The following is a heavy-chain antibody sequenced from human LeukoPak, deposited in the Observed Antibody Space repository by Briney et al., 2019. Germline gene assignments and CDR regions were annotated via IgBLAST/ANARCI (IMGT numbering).Heavy chain of an antibody. CDR1: GFTFSSYG. Sequence: ERSLRLSCAASGFTFSSYGMHWVRQAPGKGLEWVAVISYDGSNKYYADSVKGRFTISRDNSKNTLYLQMNSLRAEDTAVYYCAKEMGTTYYYYDMDVWGQGTTVTVSS. CDR3: AKEMGTTYYYYDMDV. V-gene: IGHV3-30*18. D-gene: IGHD7-27*01. CDR2: ISYDGSNK. J-gene: IGHJ6*02.